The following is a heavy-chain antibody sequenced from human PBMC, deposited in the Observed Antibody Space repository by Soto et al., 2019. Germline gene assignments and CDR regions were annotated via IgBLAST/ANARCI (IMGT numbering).Heavy chain of an antibody. V-gene: IGHV1-18*01. CDR3: EREGGAEWFGELPLAY. D-gene: IGHD3-10*01. CDR2: ISAYNGNT. J-gene: IGHJ4*02. Sequence: QVQLVQSGAEVKKPGASVKVSCKASGYTFTSYGISWVRQAPGQGLEWMGWISAYNGNTSYAQKLQGRVTMTTDTPPSTADMELRSLRSDATAGYYCEREGGAEWFGELPLAYWGQGTLVTVSS. CDR1: GYTFTSYG.